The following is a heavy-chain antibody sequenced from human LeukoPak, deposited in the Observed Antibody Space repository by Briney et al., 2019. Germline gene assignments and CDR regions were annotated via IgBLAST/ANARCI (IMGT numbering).Heavy chain of an antibody. Sequence: GGSLRLSCAASGFPFSSSAMSWVRHTPGNGLEWVSSITGNGVTTYYADSVKGRFTTSRDNSKNILFLQMNSLGAEDSASYFCAKERRRVDTSMIRSYYFDSWGQGTPVTVSS. CDR3: AKERRRVDTSMIRSYYFDS. CDR1: GFPFSSSA. V-gene: IGHV3-23*01. CDR2: ITGNGVTT. J-gene: IGHJ4*02. D-gene: IGHD3-16*01.